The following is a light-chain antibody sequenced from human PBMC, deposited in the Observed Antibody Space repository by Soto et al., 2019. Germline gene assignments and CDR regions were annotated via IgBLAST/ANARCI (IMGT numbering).Light chain of an antibody. J-gene: IGLJ1*01. Sequence: QAVVTQPASVSGSAGQSITISCTGSNSNVGGYDYVSWYQQHPGTAPKVMIYEVRYRPSGVSNRFSGSKSGNTASLTIFGLQAEDEADYYCSSYTSSGTYVFGTGTKVTVL. CDR1: NSNVGGYDY. CDR2: EVR. CDR3: SSYTSSGTYV. V-gene: IGLV2-14*01.